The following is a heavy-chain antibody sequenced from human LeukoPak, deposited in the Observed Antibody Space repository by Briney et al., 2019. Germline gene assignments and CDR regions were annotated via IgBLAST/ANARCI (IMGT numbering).Heavy chain of an antibody. D-gene: IGHD3-22*01. J-gene: IGHJ1*01. CDR1: GGTFSSYA. Sequence: VASVKVSCKASGGTFSSYAISWVRQAPGQGLEWMGGIIPIFGTANYAQKFQGRVTITTDESTSTAYMELSSLRSEDTAVYYCARDGYDDSSGYYKDWGQGTLVTVSS. V-gene: IGHV1-69*05. CDR3: ARDGYDDSSGYYKD. CDR2: IIPIFGTA.